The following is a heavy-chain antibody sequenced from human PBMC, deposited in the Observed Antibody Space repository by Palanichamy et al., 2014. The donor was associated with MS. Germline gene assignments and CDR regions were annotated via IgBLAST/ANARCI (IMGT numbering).Heavy chain of an antibody. V-gene: IGHV1-58*02. CDR3: AAGLSVVVPSSVGDYYYYGMDV. CDR1: GFTFTTSA. CDR2: IVVGSGNT. D-gene: IGHD2-2*01. Sequence: QMQLVQSGPEVKKPGTSVKVSCKASGFTFTTSAMQWVRQAREQRLEWIGWIVVGSGNTNYAQKLQERVTITRDMSTSTAYMELSSLRSEDTAVYYCAAGLSVVVPSSVGDYYYYGMDVWGQGTTVTVSS. J-gene: IGHJ6*02.